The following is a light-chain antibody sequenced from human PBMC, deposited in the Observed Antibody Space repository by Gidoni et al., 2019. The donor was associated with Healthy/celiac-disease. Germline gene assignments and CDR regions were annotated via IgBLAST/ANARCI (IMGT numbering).Light chain of an antibody. Sequence: DIVLTQSPATLSLSPGARAPLSCRASQSVSSYLAWYQQKPGQAPRLLIYDASSMATVIPARFSGSGSGTDFTLTISSLEPEDFAVYYCQQRSNWPPFTFGPGTKVEIK. CDR1: QSVSSY. CDR2: DAS. CDR3: QQRSNWPPFT. V-gene: IGKV3-11*01. J-gene: IGKJ3*01.